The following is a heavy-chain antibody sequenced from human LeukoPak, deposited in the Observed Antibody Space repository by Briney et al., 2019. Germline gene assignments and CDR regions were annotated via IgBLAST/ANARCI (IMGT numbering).Heavy chain of an antibody. CDR1: GFTVSSNY. D-gene: IGHD3-22*01. CDR2: IYSGGST. J-gene: IGHJ6*02. CDR3: ARGGVHDSSGYYYTLGDYGMDV. V-gene: IGHV3-66*01. Sequence: PGGSLRLSCAASGFTVSSNYMSWVRQAPGKGLEWVSVIYSGGSTYYADSVKGRFTISRDNSKNTLYLQMNSLRAEDTAVYYCARGGVHDSSGYYYTLGDYGMDVWGQGTTVTVSS.